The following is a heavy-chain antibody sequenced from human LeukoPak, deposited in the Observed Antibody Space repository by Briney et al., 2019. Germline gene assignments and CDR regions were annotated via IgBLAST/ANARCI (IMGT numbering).Heavy chain of an antibody. J-gene: IGHJ4*02. Sequence: SVKVSCKASGYTFTSYDINWVRQATGQGLERRGWMNPNSGNTGYAQKFQGRVTMTRDTSISTAYMELSRLRSDDTAVYYCARSNCSVGSCYDYWGQGTLVTVSS. CDR2: MNPNSGNT. V-gene: IGHV1-8*01. CDR3: ARSNCSVGSCYDY. D-gene: IGHD2-15*01. CDR1: GYTFTSYD.